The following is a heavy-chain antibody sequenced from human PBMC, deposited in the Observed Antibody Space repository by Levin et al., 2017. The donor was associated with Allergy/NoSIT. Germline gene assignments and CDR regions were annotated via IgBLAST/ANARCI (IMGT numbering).Heavy chain of an antibody. CDR3: ATSYTAMSNLFDY. D-gene: IGHD5-18*01. J-gene: IGHJ4*02. CDR2: IDPGDSDT. Sequence: GGSLRLSCKGSGYSFTDYWIGWVRQMPGKGLEWMGIIDPGDSDTTYSPSFLGQVTISADKSISTAYLQWSSLKASDTAMYYCATSYTAMSNLFDYWGQGTLVTVSS. CDR1: GYSFTDYW. V-gene: IGHV5-51*01.